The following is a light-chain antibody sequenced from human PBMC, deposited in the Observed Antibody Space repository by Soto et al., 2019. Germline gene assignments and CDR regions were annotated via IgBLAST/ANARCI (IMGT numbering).Light chain of an antibody. V-gene: IGKV3-20*01. CDR2: GAS. Sequence: EVVLTQSPGTLSLSPGERATLSCRASQSVSSNYLAWYQHKPGQAPRLLIYGASDRAAGIPDRFNGGGSGTDFTLTISRLEPEDFAVYYCQQYGGSLSWTFGQGTKVEIK. J-gene: IGKJ1*01. CDR3: QQYGGSLSWT. CDR1: QSVSSNY.